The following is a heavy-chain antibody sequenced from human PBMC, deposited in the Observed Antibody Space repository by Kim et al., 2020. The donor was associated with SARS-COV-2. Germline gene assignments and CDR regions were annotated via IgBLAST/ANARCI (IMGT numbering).Heavy chain of an antibody. Sequence: GRVTITRDTSASTAYMELSSLRSEDTAVYYCARGQDIVVVPAASPYYFDYWGQGTLVTVSS. CDR3: ARGQDIVVVPAASPYYFDY. D-gene: IGHD2-2*01. V-gene: IGHV1-3*01. J-gene: IGHJ4*02.